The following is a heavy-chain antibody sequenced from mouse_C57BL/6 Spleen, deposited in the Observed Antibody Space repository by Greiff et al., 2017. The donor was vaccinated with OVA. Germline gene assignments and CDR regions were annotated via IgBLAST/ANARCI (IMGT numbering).Heavy chain of an antibody. J-gene: IGHJ2*01. CDR2: IDPENGDT. D-gene: IGHD1-1*01. Sequence: VQLQQSGAELVRPGASVKLSCTASGFNIKDDYMHWVKQRPEQGLEWIGWIDPENGDTEYASKFQGKATITADTSSNTAYLKLSSLTSEDTAVDYCTTKYYAYFDYWGQGTTLTVSS. CDR3: TTKYYAYFDY. CDR1: GFNIKDDY. V-gene: IGHV14-4*01.